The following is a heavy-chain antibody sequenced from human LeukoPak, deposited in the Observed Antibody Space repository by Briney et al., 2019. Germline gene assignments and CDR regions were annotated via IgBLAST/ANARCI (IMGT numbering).Heavy chain of an antibody. J-gene: IGHJ4*02. CDR2: ISSSSSNI. CDR3: VKSIVLMVTFDY. V-gene: IGHV3-21*05. D-gene: IGHD2-8*01. CDR1: GFTFRSYS. Sequence: GGSLRLSCAASGFTFRSYSMNWVRQAPGKGLEWVSYISSSSSNIYYADSVKGRFTISRDNSKNTLYLQMSSLRAEDTAVYYCVKSIVLMVTFDYWGQGTLVTVSS.